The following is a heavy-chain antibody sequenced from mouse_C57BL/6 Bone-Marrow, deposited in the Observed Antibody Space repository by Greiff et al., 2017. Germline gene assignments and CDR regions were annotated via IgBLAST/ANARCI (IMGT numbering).Heavy chain of an antibody. V-gene: IGHV14-4*01. D-gene: IGHD6-1*01. J-gene: IGHJ3*01. CDR3: TPLQAWFAY. CDR1: GFNIKDDY. CDR2: INPENGDT. Sequence: VQLKQSGAELVRPGASVKLSCTASGFNIKDDYMHWVKQRPEQGLEWIGLINPENGDTEYASKFQGKATITADTSSNTAYLQLSSLTSADTAVYYCTPLQAWFAYWGQGTLVTVSA.